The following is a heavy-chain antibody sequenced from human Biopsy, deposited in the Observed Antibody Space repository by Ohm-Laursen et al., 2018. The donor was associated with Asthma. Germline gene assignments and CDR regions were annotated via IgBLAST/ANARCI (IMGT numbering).Heavy chain of an antibody. CDR1: GGSFSSNY. V-gene: IGHV4-34*01. CDR3: ARGSSSRLSQWELLVSGGKRAHSYYGMDV. Sequence: SDTLSLTCVVYGGSFSSNYWSWIRQTPGKGLEWLGDTHHRGYPHYHPSLRNRLTLSVDTSKNQFSLRLTSVTAADTAVYYCARGSSSRLSQWELLVSGGKRAHSYYGMDVWGQGTTVTVSS. D-gene: IGHD1-26*01. J-gene: IGHJ6*02. CDR2: THHRGYP.